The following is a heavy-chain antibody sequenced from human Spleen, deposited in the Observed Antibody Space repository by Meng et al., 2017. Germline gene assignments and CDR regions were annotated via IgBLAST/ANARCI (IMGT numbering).Heavy chain of an antibody. J-gene: IGHJ6*02. Sequence: EVQLVESGGGLVKPGGSLRLSCAASGFTFSRYTMNWVRQAPEKGLEWVSFISTVRTTYIYYADSVKGRFTISRDNATNSLYLQMNSLRAEDTAVYYCARGIRFLEPTGMDVWGPGTTVTVSS. CDR3: ARGIRFLEPTGMDV. CDR1: GFTFSRYT. D-gene: IGHD3-3*01. CDR2: ISTVRTTYI. V-gene: IGHV3-21*01.